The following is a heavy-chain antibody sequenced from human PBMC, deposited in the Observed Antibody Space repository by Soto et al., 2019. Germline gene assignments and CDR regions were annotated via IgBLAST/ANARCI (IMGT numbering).Heavy chain of an antibody. CDR2: ISGSGGST. V-gene: IGHV3-23*01. CDR3: AKNYGDYLPYYYYGMDV. D-gene: IGHD4-17*01. Sequence: GGSLRLSCAASGFTFSSYAMSWVRQAPGKGLEWVSAISGSGGSTYYADSVKGRFTISRDNSKNTLYLQMNSLRAEDTAVYYCAKNYGDYLPYYYYGMDVWGQGTTVTVSS. CDR1: GFTFSSYA. J-gene: IGHJ6*02.